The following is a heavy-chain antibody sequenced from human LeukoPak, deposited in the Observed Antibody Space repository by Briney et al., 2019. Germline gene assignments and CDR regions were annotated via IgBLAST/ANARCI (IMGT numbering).Heavy chain of an antibody. V-gene: IGHV3-48*03. CDR3: AREDTAAAYFDY. CDR1: GFTFSSYE. D-gene: IGHD5-18*01. Sequence: GVSLRLSCAASGFTFSSYEMNWVRQPPGKGLEWVSYLSSSGSTMYYADSVKGRFTISRDNAKNSLYLQMNSLRAEDTAVYYCAREDTAAAYFDYWGQGTLVTVSS. CDR2: LSSSGSTM. J-gene: IGHJ4*02.